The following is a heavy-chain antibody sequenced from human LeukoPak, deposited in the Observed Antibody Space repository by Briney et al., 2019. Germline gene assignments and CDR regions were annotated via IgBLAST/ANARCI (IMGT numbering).Heavy chain of an antibody. CDR2: IIPIFGTA. CDR3: AYPNYWYYYGMDV. V-gene: IGHV1-69*13. J-gene: IGHJ6*02. CDR1: GGTFSSYA. Sequence: SVNVSFKASGGTFSSYAISWVRQAPGQGLEWMGGIIPIFGTANYAQKFQGRVTITADESTSTAYMELSSLRSEDTAVYYCAYPNYWYYYGMDVWGQGTTVTVSS. D-gene: IGHD1-7*01.